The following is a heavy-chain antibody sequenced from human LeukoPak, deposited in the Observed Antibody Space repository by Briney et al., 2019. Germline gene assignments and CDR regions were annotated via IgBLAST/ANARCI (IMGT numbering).Heavy chain of an antibody. Sequence: SETQSLTCAVYGGSFSGYYWSWIRQPPGKGLEWIGEINHSGSTNYNPSLKSRVTISVDTSKNQFSLKLSSVTAADTAVYYCARGGRAARTFDYWGQGTLVTVSS. CDR3: ARGGRAARTFDY. D-gene: IGHD6-6*01. CDR2: INHSGST. V-gene: IGHV4-34*01. CDR1: GGSFSGYY. J-gene: IGHJ4*02.